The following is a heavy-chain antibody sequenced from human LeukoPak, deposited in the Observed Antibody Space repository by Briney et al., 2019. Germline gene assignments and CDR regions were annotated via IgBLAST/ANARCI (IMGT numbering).Heavy chain of an antibody. CDR1: GGTFSSYT. V-gene: IGHV1-69*10. D-gene: IGHD6-13*01. CDR2: IIPIFDIT. J-gene: IGHJ3*02. CDR3: ARDSAEQLADAFDI. Sequence: ASVKVSCKASGGTFSSYTISWVRQAPGQGLEWMGGIIPIFDITIYAQKFQGRVTITADKSTSTAYMELSSLRSEDTAVYCARDSAEQLADAFDIWGQGTMVTVSS.